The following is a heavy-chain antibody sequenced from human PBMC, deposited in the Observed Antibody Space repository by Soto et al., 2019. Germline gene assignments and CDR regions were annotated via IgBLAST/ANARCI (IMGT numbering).Heavy chain of an antibody. D-gene: IGHD4-17*01. CDR2: ISSSGSTI. CDR1: GFTFSSYE. V-gene: IGHV3-48*03. CDR3: AREGVLPTVVTGNAFDI. Sequence: GGSLRLSCAASGFTFSSYEMNWVRQAPGKGLEWVSYISSSGSTIYYADSVKGRFTISRDNAKNSLYLQMNSLRAEDTAVYYGAREGVLPTVVTGNAFDIWGQGTMVTVSS. J-gene: IGHJ3*02.